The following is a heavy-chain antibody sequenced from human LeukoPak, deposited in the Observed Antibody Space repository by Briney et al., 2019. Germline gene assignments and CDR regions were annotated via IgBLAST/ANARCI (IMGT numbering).Heavy chain of an antibody. D-gene: IGHD5-18*01. CDR3: ARSDSYGYLVFDS. CDR1: GFTFSSYG. V-gene: IGHV3-33*01. J-gene: IGHJ4*02. Sequence: PGRSLRLSCAASGFTFSSYGMHWVRQAPGKGLEWVAVIWYDGSNKYYADSVKGRFTISRDNAKNSLYLQMTSLRAEDPAVYYCARSDSYGYLVFDSWGQGTLVTVSS. CDR2: IWYDGSNK.